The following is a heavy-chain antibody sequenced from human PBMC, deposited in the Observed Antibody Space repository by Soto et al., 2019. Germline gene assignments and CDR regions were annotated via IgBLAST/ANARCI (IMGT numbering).Heavy chain of an antibody. CDR3: ARGTLSSGWYATVY. V-gene: IGHV4-30-4*01. CDR2: IYYSGST. CDR1: GGSISSGDYY. D-gene: IGHD6-19*01. J-gene: IGHJ4*02. Sequence: SETLSLTCTVSGGSISSGDYYWSWIRQPPGKGLEWIGYIYYSGSTYYNPSLKSRVTISVDTSKNQFSLKLSSVTAADTAVYYCARGTLSSGWYATVYWGQGTLVTVSS.